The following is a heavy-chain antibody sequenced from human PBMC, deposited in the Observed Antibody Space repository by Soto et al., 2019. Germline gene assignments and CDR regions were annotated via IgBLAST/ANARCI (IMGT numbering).Heavy chain of an antibody. CDR2: VSATAVTT. CDR1: GFTFSNYA. Sequence: PGGSLRLSCAASGFTFSNYAMSWVRQAPGKGLEWVSLVSATAVTTYYTDSVKGRFTISRDNSKNTVYLHINSLTAGDTAVYYCAKEVLDWYFDLWGRGTLVTVSS. J-gene: IGHJ2*01. CDR3: AKEVLDWYFDL. V-gene: IGHV3-23*01.